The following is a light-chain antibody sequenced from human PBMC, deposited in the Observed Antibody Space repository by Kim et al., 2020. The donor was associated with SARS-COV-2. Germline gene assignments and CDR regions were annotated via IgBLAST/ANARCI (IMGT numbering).Light chain of an antibody. V-gene: IGKV3-20*01. CDR3: QQYGSLPWT. J-gene: IGKJ1*01. CDR1: QSISNNY. Sequence: SPGDTATLSCRASQSISNNYLAWFQQIPGQAPRLLFYGASKRNTGIPDRFSGSGSGTDFTLTISRLEPEDFAVYYCQQYGSLPWTFGQGTKVDIK. CDR2: GAS.